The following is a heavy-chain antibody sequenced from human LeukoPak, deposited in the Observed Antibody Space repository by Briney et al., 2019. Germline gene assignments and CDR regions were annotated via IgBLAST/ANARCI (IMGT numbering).Heavy chain of an antibody. J-gene: IGHJ4*02. CDR2: IRYDGSNR. CDR1: GFTFSSYG. D-gene: IGHD2-2*02. V-gene: IGHV3-30*02. CDR3: AKLLSVPAAIFLRNYVFDY. Sequence: PGGSLRLSCAASGFTFSSYGMHWVRQAPGKGLEWVAFIRYDGSNRYYADSVKGRFTISRDNSKNTLYLQMNSLRAEDTAVYYCAKLLSVPAAIFLRNYVFDYWGQGTLVTVSS.